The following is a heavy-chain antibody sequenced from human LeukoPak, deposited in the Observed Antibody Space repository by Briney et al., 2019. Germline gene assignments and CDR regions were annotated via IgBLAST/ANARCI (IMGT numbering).Heavy chain of an antibody. CDR3: AVVTYYYAISGSNTRDYWSFDL. CDR1: GYTFPSYD. Sequence: ASVNVSCKASGYTFPSYDINWVRQATGQGLGWMGCMHSNRGNTGYAQKCQGRVTMTRNNSKSTAYIELSSQRSEDPALDCFAVVTYYYAISGSNTRDYWSFDLWGRGTLVTVSS. V-gene: IGHV1-8*01. D-gene: IGHD3-22*01. J-gene: IGHJ2*01. CDR2: MHSNRGNT.